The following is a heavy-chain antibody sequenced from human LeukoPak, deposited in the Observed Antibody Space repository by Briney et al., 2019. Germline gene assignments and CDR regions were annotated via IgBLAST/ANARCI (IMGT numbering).Heavy chain of an antibody. J-gene: IGHJ4*02. D-gene: IGHD3-10*01. CDR3: ARKENVYYYFDY. CDR1: GGTFSSYA. CDR2: IIPIFGTA. Sequence: SVEVSCKASGGTFSSYAISWVRQAPGQGLEWMGGIIPIFGTANYAQKFQGRVTITADESTSTAYMELSSLRSEDTAVYYCARKENVYYYFDYWGQGTLVTVSS. V-gene: IGHV1-69*13.